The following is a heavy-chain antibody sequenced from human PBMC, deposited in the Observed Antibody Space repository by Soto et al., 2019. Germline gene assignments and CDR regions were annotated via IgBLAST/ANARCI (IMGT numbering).Heavy chain of an antibody. D-gene: IGHD3-16*02. Sequence: GGSLRLSCAASGFTFSSYAMSWVRQAPGKGLEWVSAISGSGGSTYYADSVKGRFTISRDNSKNTLYLQMNSLRAEDTAVYYCAKGLTFGGVIVIPDGMDVWGQGTTVTVS. CDR2: ISGSGGST. J-gene: IGHJ6*01. CDR3: AKGLTFGGVIVIPDGMDV. CDR1: GFTFSSYA. V-gene: IGHV3-23*01.